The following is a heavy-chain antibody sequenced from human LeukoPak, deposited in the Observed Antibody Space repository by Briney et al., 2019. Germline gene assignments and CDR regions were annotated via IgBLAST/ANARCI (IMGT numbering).Heavy chain of an antibody. CDR2: INHSGST. Sequence: SETLSLTCAVYGGSFSGYYWSWIRQPPGKGLEWIGEINHSGSTSYNPSLKSRVTISVDTSKNQFSLKLSSVTAADTAVYYCARAGNLDYYYYYMDVWGKGTTVTVSS. CDR3: ARAGNLDYYYYYMDV. J-gene: IGHJ6*03. D-gene: IGHD4-23*01. V-gene: IGHV4-34*01. CDR1: GGSFSGYY.